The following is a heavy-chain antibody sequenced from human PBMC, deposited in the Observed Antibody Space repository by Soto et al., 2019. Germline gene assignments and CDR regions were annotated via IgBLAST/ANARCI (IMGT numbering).Heavy chain of an antibody. CDR2: ISRSGTT. J-gene: IGHJ3*01. D-gene: IGHD6-19*01. CDR1: GGSISSSNW. CDR3: ARDSASSGVFT. Sequence: QVQLQESGPGLVKPSGTLSLTCAVSGGSISSSNWWTWVRQPPGKGLEGIGEISRSGTTNYKPSLKSRVTISVDKSKNQFSLKLDSVTAADTAMYYCARDSASSGVFTWGQGTMVTVSS. V-gene: IGHV4-4*02.